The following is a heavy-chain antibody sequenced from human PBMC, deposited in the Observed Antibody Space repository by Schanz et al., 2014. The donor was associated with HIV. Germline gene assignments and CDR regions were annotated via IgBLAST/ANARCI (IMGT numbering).Heavy chain of an antibody. CDR3: VRGLLFQGFFDS. CDR2: TSYDGIKK. V-gene: IGHV3-30*03. CDR1: GFPFNSYG. J-gene: IGHJ4*02. Sequence: QVQLVESGGGVVQPGRSLKLSCVASGFPFNSYGMHWVRQAPGKGLEWGAVTSYDGIKKNFADSVRGRFTISRDNSKNTLYLQMNSLRAEDTAVYYCVRGLLFQGFFDSWGQGALVTVSS. D-gene: IGHD3-10*01.